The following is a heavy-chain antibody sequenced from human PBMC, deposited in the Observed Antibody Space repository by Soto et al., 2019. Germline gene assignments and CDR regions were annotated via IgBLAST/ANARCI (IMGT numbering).Heavy chain of an antibody. CDR3: AREDDGGDRDYYGLDV. J-gene: IGHJ6*02. D-gene: IGHD2-21*02. V-gene: IGHV4-59*12. CDR1: GGSISSYY. Sequence: SETLSLTCTVSGGSISSYYWSWIRQPPGKGLEWIGYIYYSGSTIYNPSFKSRVTISVDTSKNQFSLQLSSVTAADTAVYFCAREDDGGDRDYYGLDVWGQGTTVTVSS. CDR2: IYYSGST.